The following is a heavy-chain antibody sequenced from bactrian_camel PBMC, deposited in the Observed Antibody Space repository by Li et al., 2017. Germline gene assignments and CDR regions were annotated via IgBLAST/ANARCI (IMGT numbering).Heavy chain of an antibody. Sequence: VQLVESGGESVQAGGSLRLSCEASGYTYSSYYCMGWFRQAPGKEREGVAAIDSDGSTSYADSVKGRFTISKDNAKNTLYLQMNNLKPDDSAMYYCAFEEGFSPMAWVRANFEYWGQGTQVTVS. CDR3: AFEEGFSPMAWVRANFEY. CDR2: IDSDGST. V-gene: IGHV3S57*01. CDR1: GYTYSSYY. D-gene: IGHD1*01. J-gene: IGHJ4*01.